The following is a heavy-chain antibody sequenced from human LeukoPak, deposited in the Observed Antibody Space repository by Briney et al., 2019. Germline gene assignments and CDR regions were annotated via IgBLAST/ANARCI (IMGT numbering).Heavy chain of an antibody. J-gene: IGHJ3*02. CDR3: ARGHPYYYESSGSDAFDI. CDR2: MTYNSGNT. CDR1: GYTFTSYD. D-gene: IGHD3-22*01. Sequence: ASVKVSCKASGYTFTSYDINWVRQATGQGLEGMGWMTYNSGNTGYEQKIQGKVTMTRNTSISTAYRELSSLRSEDTAVYYCARGHPYYYESSGSDAFDIWGQGTMVTVFS. V-gene: IGHV1-8*01.